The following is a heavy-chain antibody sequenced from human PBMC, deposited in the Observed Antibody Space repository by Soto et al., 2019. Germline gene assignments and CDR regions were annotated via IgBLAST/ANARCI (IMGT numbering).Heavy chain of an antibody. J-gene: IGHJ6*02. CDR2: IYYSGST. D-gene: IGHD6-6*01. V-gene: IGHV4-30-4*01. Sequence: KPSETLSLTCTVSGGSISSGDYYWSWIRQPPGKGLEWIGYIYYSGSTYYNPSLKSRVTISVDTSKNQFSLKLSSVTAADTAVYYCARDSSSSLYYYGMDVWGQGTTVTV. CDR1: GGSISSGDYY. CDR3: ARDSSSSLYYYGMDV.